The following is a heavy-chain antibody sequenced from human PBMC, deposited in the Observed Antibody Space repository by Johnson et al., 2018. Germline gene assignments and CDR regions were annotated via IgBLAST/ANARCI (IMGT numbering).Heavy chain of an antibody. CDR1: GGTFSSYA. D-gene: IGHD3-10*01. CDR3: ASGITMVRGVIIYYYYMDV. CDR2: IIPIFGTA. J-gene: IGHJ6*03. V-gene: IGHV1-69*01. Sequence: QVQLVESGAEVKKXGSSXVSXKASGGTFSSYAISWVRQAPGQGLEWMGGIIPIFGTANYAQKFQGRVTITADESTSTAYMELSSMRSEDTAVYYCASGITMVRGVIIYYYYMDVWGKGTTVTVSS.